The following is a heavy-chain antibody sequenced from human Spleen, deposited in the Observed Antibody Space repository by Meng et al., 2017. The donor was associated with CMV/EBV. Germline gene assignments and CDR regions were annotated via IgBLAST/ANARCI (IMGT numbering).Heavy chain of an antibody. CDR1: GHSITSYY. V-gene: IGHV1-46*01. D-gene: IGHD3-22*01. J-gene: IGHJ4*02. CDR2: INPRGGSS. CDR3: ARHRDQNYFETTNYFFAS. Sequence: ASVKVSCKPSGHSITSYYIHWVRQAPGQGLEWMGFINPRGGSSSPAQTFQDRITMTTGTSTGTFYMELRSLRSEDTAVYYCARHRDQNYFETTNYFFASWGQGTLVTVSS.